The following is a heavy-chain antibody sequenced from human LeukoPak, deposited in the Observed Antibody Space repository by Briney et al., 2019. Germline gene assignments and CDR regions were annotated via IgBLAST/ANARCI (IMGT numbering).Heavy chain of an antibody. D-gene: IGHD1-26*01. CDR2: INIGGSV. Sequence: GGSLRLSCAASGFPFTNNYMSWVRQAPGKGLEWVSVINIGGSVSYAGSVKGRFTISRDNSNSTLYLQMNSLRVEDTALYYCARVRRQVGSRWFDSWGQGTLVTVSS. CDR1: GFPFTNNY. V-gene: IGHV3-53*01. CDR3: ARVRRQVGSRWFDS. J-gene: IGHJ5*01.